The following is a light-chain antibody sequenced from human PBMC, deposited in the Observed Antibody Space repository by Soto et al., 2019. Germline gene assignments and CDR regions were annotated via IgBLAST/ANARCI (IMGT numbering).Light chain of an antibody. J-gene: IGLJ2*01. CDR1: SSNIGAGYD. CDR2: GNT. Sequence: QSVLTQPPSVSGAPGQRVTISCTGSSSNIGAGYDVNWYQQLPGTAPKLLIYGNTNRPSGVPDRFSGSKSGTSGSLAISGLQTEDEAEYYCQSWDTSLSGSVFSGGTKLTVL. V-gene: IGLV1-40*01. CDR3: QSWDTSLSGSV.